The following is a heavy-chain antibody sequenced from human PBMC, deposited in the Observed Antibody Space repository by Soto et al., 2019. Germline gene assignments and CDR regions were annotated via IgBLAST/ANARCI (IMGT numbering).Heavy chain of an antibody. V-gene: IGHV3-30*18. CDR1: GFTFSSYG. J-gene: IGHJ4*02. Sequence: QVQLVESGGGVVHPGRSLRLSCAASGFTFSSYGMHWVRQAPGKGLEWVAVISYDGSNKYYADSVKGRFTISRDNSKNTLYLQMNSLRAEDTAVYYCAKRHSMKLVDYWGQGTLVTVSS. CDR3: AKRHSMKLVDY. CDR2: ISYDGSNK. D-gene: IGHD4-4*01.